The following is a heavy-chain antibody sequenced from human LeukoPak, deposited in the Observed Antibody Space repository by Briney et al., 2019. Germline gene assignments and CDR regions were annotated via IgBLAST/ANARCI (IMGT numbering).Heavy chain of an antibody. J-gene: IGHJ4*02. CDR1: GGSISSGGYY. V-gene: IGHV4-31*03. CDR3: VRVLPSGLGYCSGGSCSSRWYYFDY. Sequence: SETLSLTCTVSGGSISSGGYYWSWIRQHPGKGLEWIGNIYYSGSTYYNPSLKSRVTISVDTSENQFSLELTSVTAADTAVYYCVRVLPSGLGYCSGGSCSSRWYYFDYWGQGTLVTVSS. CDR2: IYYSGST. D-gene: IGHD2-15*01.